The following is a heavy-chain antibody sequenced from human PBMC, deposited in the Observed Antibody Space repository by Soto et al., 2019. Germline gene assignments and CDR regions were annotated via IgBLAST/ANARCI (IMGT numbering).Heavy chain of an antibody. CDR1: GFSVSSKY. V-gene: IGHV3-66*01. J-gene: IGHJ6*03. CDR3: TRDDVHFNGDRYYGVPMDV. Sequence: PGGSLRLSCAASGFSVSSKYMSWVRQAPGKGLEWVSLIQSGGTTYYAGSVKGRFTISRDYSENTLFLQMNSLRVEDTAVYYCTRDDVHFNGDRYYGVPMDVWGKRTTVTVSS. D-gene: IGHD2-8*01. CDR2: IQSGGTT.